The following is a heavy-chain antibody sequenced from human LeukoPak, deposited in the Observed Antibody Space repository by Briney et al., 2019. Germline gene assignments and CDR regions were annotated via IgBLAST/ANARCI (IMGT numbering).Heavy chain of an antibody. Sequence: GGSLRLSCAASGFTFNTHWMHWVRQAPGKGLVWVSRINTDGSTTNYADSVKGRFTISRDNAKNTLYLQMNSLRAEDTAVYYCARDLNWNQIAYWGQGSLVSVSS. J-gene: IGHJ4*02. D-gene: IGHD1-20*01. CDR3: ARDLNWNQIAY. CDR1: GFTFNTHW. V-gene: IGHV3-74*01. CDR2: INTDGSTT.